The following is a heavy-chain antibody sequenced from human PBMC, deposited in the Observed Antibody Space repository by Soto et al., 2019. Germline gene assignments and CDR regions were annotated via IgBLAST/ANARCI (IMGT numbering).Heavy chain of an antibody. Sequence: SETLSLTCTVSGGSISSYYWSWIRQPPGKGLEWIGYIYYSGSTNYNPSLKSRVTISVDTSKNQFSLKLSSVTAADTAVYYCARNQRDMYSSGWDVYYFDYCGQGTLVTVSS. D-gene: IGHD6-19*01. CDR3: ARNQRDMYSSGWDVYYFDY. V-gene: IGHV4-59*08. J-gene: IGHJ4*02. CDR2: IYYSGST. CDR1: GGSISSYY.